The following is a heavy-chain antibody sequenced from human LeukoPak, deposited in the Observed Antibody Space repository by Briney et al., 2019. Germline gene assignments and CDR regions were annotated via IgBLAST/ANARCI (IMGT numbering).Heavy chain of an antibody. CDR1: GFTFSSYA. D-gene: IGHD6-19*01. CDR3: AKDYGSGWYGAFDY. Sequence: GGSLRLSCAASGFTFSSYAMHWVRQAPGKGLEWVAFIRYDGSNKYYADSVKGRFTISRDNSKNTLYLQMNSLRAEDTAVYYCAKDYGSGWYGAFDYWGQGTLVTVSS. V-gene: IGHV3-30*02. CDR2: IRYDGSNK. J-gene: IGHJ4*02.